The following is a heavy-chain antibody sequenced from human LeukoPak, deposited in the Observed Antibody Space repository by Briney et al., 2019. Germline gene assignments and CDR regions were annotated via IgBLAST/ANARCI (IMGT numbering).Heavy chain of an antibody. CDR2: ISYDGSNK. D-gene: IGHD3/OR15-3a*01. J-gene: IGHJ4*02. CDR3: ARGGQDY. CDR1: GFTFSSYA. Sequence: GGSLRLSCAASGFTFSSYAMHWVRQAPGKGLEWVALISYDGSNKYYADSVKGRFTISRDNSKNTLYLQMNSLRAEDTAVYYCARGGQDYWGQGTLVTVSS. V-gene: IGHV3-30*04.